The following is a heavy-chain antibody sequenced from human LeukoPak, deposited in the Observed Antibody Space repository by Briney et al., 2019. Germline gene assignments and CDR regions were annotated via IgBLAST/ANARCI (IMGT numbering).Heavy chain of an antibody. CDR2: INPSGGST. CDR1: GYTFTSYY. V-gene: IGHV1-46*01. Sequence: AASVKVSCKASGYTFTSYYMHWVRQAPGQGLEWMGIINPSGGSTSYAQKFQGRVTMTRDMSTSTDYMELSSLRSEDTAVYYCARDNSVEDTAWWSDPWGQGTLVTVSS. CDR3: ARDNSVEDTAWWSDP. D-gene: IGHD4-23*01. J-gene: IGHJ5*02.